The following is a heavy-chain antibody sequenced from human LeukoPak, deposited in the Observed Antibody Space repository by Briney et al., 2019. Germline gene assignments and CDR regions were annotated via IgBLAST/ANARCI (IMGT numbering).Heavy chain of an antibody. CDR1: GFTFSSYG. CDR3: ARGPEGDCSSTSCYYYYYMDV. V-gene: IGHV3-30*06. D-gene: IGHD2-2*01. CDR2: ISYDGSNK. J-gene: IGHJ6*03. Sequence: GGSLRLSCAASGFTFSSYGMHWVRQAPGKGLEWVAVISYDGSNKYYADSLKGRFTISRDNSKNTLYLQMNSLRAEDTAVYYCARGPEGDCSSTSCYYYYYMDVWGKGTTVTVSS.